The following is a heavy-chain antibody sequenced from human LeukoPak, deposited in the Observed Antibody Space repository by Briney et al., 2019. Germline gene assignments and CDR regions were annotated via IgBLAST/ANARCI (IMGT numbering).Heavy chain of an antibody. J-gene: IGHJ5*02. CDR1: GGSISSGVYY. Sequence: PSETLSLTCTVSGGSISSGVYYWSWIRQPPGKGLEWIGYIYHSGSTYYNPSLKSRVTISVDRSKNQFSLKLSSVTAADTAVYYCASRYGSGSNNWFDPWGQGTLVTVSS. CDR3: ASRYGSGSNNWFDP. CDR2: IYHSGST. V-gene: IGHV4-30-2*01. D-gene: IGHD3-10*01.